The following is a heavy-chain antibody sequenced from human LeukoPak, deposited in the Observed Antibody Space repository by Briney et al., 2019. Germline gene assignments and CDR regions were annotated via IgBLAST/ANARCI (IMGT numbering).Heavy chain of an antibody. CDR1: GGSISSGSYY. CDR3: ARDVIWSGYMDV. V-gene: IGHV4-61*02. Sequence: PSQTLSLTCTVSGGSISSGSYYWSWIRQPAGKGLEWIGRIYTSGSTNYNPSLKSRVTISVDTSKNQFPLKLSSVTAADTAVYYCARDVIWSGYMDVWGKGTTVTVSS. CDR2: IYTSGST. D-gene: IGHD3-3*01. J-gene: IGHJ6*04.